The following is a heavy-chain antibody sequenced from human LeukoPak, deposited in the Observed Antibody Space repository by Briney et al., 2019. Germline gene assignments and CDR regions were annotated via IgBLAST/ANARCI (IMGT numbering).Heavy chain of an antibody. J-gene: IGHJ4*02. Sequence: GGSLRLSCAASGFTFSSYGMHWVRQAPGKGLEWVAVISYDGSNKYYADSVKGRFTISRDNSKNTLYLQMNSLRAEDTAVYYCAKWSSPSSSWGLSPYFDYWGQGTLVTVSS. D-gene: IGHD7-27*01. V-gene: IGHV3-30*18. CDR3: AKWSSPSSSWGLSPYFDY. CDR2: ISYDGSNK. CDR1: GFTFSSYG.